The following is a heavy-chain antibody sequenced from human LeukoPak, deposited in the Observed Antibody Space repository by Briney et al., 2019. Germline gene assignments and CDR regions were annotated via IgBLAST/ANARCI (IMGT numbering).Heavy chain of an antibody. J-gene: IGHJ6*02. CDR2: IIPIFGTA. Sequence: SVKVSCKASGGTFSSYAISWVRQAPGQGLEWMGGIIPIFGTANYAQKFQGRVTITADESTSTAYMELSSLRSEDTAVYYCARNVDTAMDPSSLYYYYYGMDVWGQGTTVTVSS. V-gene: IGHV1-69*13. CDR3: ARNVDTAMDPSSLYYYYYGMDV. D-gene: IGHD5-18*01. CDR1: GGTFSSYA.